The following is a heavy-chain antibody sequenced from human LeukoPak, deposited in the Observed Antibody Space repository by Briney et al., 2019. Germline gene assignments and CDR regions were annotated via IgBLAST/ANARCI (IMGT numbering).Heavy chain of an antibody. V-gene: IGHV3-30*09. CDR3: ARVGNSSGWHDAFGYFDS. Sequence: PGGSPRLSCAASGFNFSNNLLHWVRQAPGKGLEWVAVSSFDGTKKYYADSVKGRFVISGDNSKNTLYLQMNSLRAEDTAAYYCARVGNSSGWHDAFGYFDSWGQGVLVTVSS. D-gene: IGHD6-19*01. J-gene: IGHJ4*02. CDR2: SSFDGTKK. CDR1: GFNFSNNL.